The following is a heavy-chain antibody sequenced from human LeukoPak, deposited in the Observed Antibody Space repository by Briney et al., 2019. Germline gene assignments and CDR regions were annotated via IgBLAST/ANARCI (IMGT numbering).Heavy chain of an antibody. D-gene: IGHD4/OR15-4a*01. CDR2: IYYGGST. CDR3: ARQLGATHAYYYYYMDV. J-gene: IGHJ6*03. V-gene: IGHV4-39*01. CDR1: GGSISSSSYY. Sequence: RSSETLSLTCTVSGGSISSSSYYWGWIRQPPGKGLEWIGSIYYGGSTYYNPSLKSRVTISVDTSKNQFSLKLSSVTAADTAVYYYARQLGATHAYYYYYMDVWGKGTTVTVSS.